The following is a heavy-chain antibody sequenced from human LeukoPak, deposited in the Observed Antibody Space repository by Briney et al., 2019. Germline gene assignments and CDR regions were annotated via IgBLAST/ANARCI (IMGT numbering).Heavy chain of an antibody. CDR3: ARDATWNYDFWSGYYIHYYYYMDV. V-gene: IGHV4-59*01. J-gene: IGHJ6*03. CDR2: IYYSGST. CDR1: GGSISSYY. D-gene: IGHD3-3*01. Sequence: TSETLSLTCTVSGGSISSYYWSWIRQPPGKGLEWIGYIYYSGSTNYNPSLKSRVTISVDTSKNQFSLKLSSVTAADTAVYYCARDATWNYDFWSGYYIHYYYYMDVWGKGTTVTVSS.